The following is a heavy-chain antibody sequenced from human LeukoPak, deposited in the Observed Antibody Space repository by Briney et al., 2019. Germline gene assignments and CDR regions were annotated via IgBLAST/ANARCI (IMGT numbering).Heavy chain of an antibody. CDR2: IYSGGNT. D-gene: IGHD1-26*01. Sequence: GGSLRLSCTVSGFTVSSNSMSWVRQAPGKGLEWVSFIYSGGNTHYSDSVKGRFAISRDNSKNTLYLQMNSLRAEDTAVYYCAKAISVGATTDAADWGQGTLVTVSS. CDR1: GFTVSSNS. V-gene: IGHV3-53*01. CDR3: AKAISVGATTDAAD. J-gene: IGHJ4*02.